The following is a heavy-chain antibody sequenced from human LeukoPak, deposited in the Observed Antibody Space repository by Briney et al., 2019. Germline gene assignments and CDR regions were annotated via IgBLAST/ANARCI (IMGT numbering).Heavy chain of an antibody. V-gene: IGHV4-34*01. D-gene: IGHD2-2*01. Sequence: PSETLSLTCAVYGGSFSGYYWSWIRQPPGKGLEWIGEINHSGSTNYNPSLKSRVTISVDTSKNQFSLKLSSVTAADTAVYYCARKVVVVPAAILRPKRAEYFQHWGQGTLVTVSS. J-gene: IGHJ1*01. CDR3: ARKVVVVPAAILRPKRAEYFQH. CDR1: GGSFSGYY. CDR2: INHSGST.